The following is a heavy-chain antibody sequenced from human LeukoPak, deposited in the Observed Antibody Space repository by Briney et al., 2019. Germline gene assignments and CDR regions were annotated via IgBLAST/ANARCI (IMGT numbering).Heavy chain of an antibody. V-gene: IGHV4-59*01. CDR3: ARGGGYCSGGSCYTIWFDP. CDR2: INHSGST. CDR1: GGSISSYY. Sequence: PSETLSLTCTVSGGSISSYYWSWIRQPPGKGLEWIGEINHSGSTNYNPSLKSRVTISVDTSKNQFSLKLSSVTAADTAVYYCARGGGYCSGGSCYTIWFDPWGQGTLVTVSS. J-gene: IGHJ5*02. D-gene: IGHD2-15*01.